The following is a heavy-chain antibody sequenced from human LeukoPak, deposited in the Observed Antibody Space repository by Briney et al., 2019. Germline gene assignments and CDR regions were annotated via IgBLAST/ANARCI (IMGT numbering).Heavy chain of an antibody. D-gene: IGHD3-10*01. CDR1: GFTFSSYA. V-gene: IGHV3-23*01. Sequence: GGSLRLSCAASGFTFSSYAMSWVRQAPGKGLEWVSAISGSGGSTYYADSVKGRFTISRDNSKNTLYLQMNSLRAEDTAVYYCAKGVRMVRGAVDAFDIWGQGTTVTVSS. CDR3: AKGVRMVRGAVDAFDI. J-gene: IGHJ3*02. CDR2: ISGSGGST.